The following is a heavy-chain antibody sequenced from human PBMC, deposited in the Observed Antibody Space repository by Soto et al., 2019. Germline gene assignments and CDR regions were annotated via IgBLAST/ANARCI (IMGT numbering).Heavy chain of an antibody. Sequence: QVLLVESGGGVVQPGRSLRLSCAASGFPFNSYGMHWLRQAPGKGLEWVAIISYDGTHKDYTDSVKGRFTISRDNSKNTAYVQMDRLRAEDTAVYYCSKDRRGSSGYDSSRGSGWYGSFEYWGQGTLVTVSS. J-gene: IGHJ4*02. D-gene: IGHD5-12*01. CDR1: GFPFNSYG. V-gene: IGHV3-30*18. CDR2: ISYDGTHK. CDR3: SKDRRGSSGYDSSRGSGWYGSFEY.